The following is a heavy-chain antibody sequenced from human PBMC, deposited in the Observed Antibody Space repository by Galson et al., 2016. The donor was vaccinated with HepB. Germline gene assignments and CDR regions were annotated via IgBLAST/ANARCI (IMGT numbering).Heavy chain of an antibody. CDR1: GFTFSTYA. D-gene: IGHD3-3*01. CDR2: ISGDGGNT. CDR3: AKDLDGAYYKGLYDFWGGYYQLQFDY. J-gene: IGHJ4*02. Sequence: SLRLSCAASGFTFSTYAMSWVRQAPGKGLEWVSGISGDGGNTYYADSVKGRFTISRDNSKNTLYLQMSSLSAEDTAVYYCAKDLDGAYYKGLYDFWGGYYQLQFDYWGQGTLVTVSS. V-gene: IGHV3-23*01.